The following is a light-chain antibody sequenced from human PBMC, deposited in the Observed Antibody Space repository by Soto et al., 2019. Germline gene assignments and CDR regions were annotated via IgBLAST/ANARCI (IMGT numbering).Light chain of an antibody. CDR3: QQYGSSPWT. Sequence: VLTQSPAARSLSPGESAVRSCVGSQSVSNNYLAWYQQKPGLAPRLLIYDASRRATGIPARFSGSGSGADFILSISRLEPEDFAVYYCQQYGSSPWTFGQGTKVDIK. J-gene: IGKJ1*01. CDR2: DAS. V-gene: IGKV3D-20*01. CDR1: QSVSNNY.